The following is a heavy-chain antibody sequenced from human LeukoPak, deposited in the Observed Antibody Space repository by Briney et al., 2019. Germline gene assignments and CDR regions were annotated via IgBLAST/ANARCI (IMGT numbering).Heavy chain of an antibody. CDR1: GLTFSSYA. CDR3: ATGLEGWYYYYMDV. V-gene: IGHV3-23*01. J-gene: IGHJ6*03. Sequence: QPGESLKLSCAVSGLTFSSYAMSWVRQAPGKGLEWVSSISADASRTYYGDSVKGRFTVSRDNSKNTMYLQMNSLRADDTAVYYCATGLEGWYYYYMDVWGKGTTVTVSS. D-gene: IGHD5-24*01. CDR2: ISADASRT.